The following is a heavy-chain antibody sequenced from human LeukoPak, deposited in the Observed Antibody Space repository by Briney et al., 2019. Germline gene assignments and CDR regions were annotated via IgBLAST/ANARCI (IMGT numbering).Heavy chain of an antibody. CDR2: IRYDGSNK. CDR1: GFTFSSYG. V-gene: IGHV3-30*02. J-gene: IGHJ4*02. D-gene: IGHD3-10*01. Sequence: GGSLRLSCAASGFTFSSYGMHWVRQAPGKGLEWVAFIRYDGSNKYYADSVKGRFTISRDNSKNTLYLQMNSLRAEDTAVYYCAKDPTMVREPLYYFDYWGQGTLVTVSS. CDR3: AKDPTMVREPLYYFDY.